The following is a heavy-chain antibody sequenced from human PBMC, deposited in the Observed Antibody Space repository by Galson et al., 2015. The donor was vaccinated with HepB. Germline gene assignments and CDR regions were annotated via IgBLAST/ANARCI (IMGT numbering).Heavy chain of an antibody. CDR1: GYSFDTKW. CDR2: IYPGDSGT. V-gene: IGHV5-51*01. Sequence: QSGAEVKKPGESLRISCQASGYSFDTKWIAWVRQMPGKGLEWMAAIYPGDSGTRYSPSFEGQVTISADRSIATAYLQWSSLEASDTAIYYCARFLPFEKRNYFDFWGPGTLVAVSS. CDR3: ARFLPFEKRNYFDF. D-gene: IGHD1-1*01. J-gene: IGHJ4*02.